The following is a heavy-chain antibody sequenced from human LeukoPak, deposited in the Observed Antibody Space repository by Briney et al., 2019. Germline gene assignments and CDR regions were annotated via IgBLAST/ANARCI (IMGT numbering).Heavy chain of an antibody. CDR2: IWYDGSNK. D-gene: IGHD2-2*01. CDR1: GFTFSSYS. J-gene: IGHJ4*02. V-gene: IGHV3-33*08. Sequence: GGSLRLSCAASGFTFSSYSMNWVRQAPGKGLEWVALIWYDGSNKYYADSVKGRFTISRDNSNNTLYLQMNCLRAEDTAVYYCARVSCSSTSCSLPYYWGQGTLVTVSS. CDR3: ARVSCSSTSCSLPYY.